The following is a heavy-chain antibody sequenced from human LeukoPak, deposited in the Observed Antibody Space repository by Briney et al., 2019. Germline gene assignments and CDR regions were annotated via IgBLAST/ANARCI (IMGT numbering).Heavy chain of an antibody. CDR3: AKDFASHYYYGMDV. D-gene: IGHD2-21*01. CDR2: ISYDGSNK. Sequence: GGSLRLSCEGSAFIFSGHWMNWVRQAPGKGLEWVAVISYDGSNKYYADSVKGRFTISRDNPKNTLYLQMNSLRAEDTAVYYCAKDFASHYYYGMDVWGQGTTVTVSS. V-gene: IGHV3-30*18. J-gene: IGHJ6*02. CDR1: AFIFSGHW.